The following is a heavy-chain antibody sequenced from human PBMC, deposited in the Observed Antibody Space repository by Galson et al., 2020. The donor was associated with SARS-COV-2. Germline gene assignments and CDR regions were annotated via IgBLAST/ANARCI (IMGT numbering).Heavy chain of an antibody. J-gene: IGHJ6*02. V-gene: IGHV3-30*03. CDR2: ISYDGSNK. CDR3: ARDPERFEWLRYYYYYYGMDV. CDR1: GFTFSSYG. D-gene: IGHD5-12*01. Sequence: GESLKISCAASGFTFSSYGMHWVRQAPGKGLEWVAVISYDGSNKYYADSVKGRFTISRDNSKNTLYLQMNSLRAEDTAVYYCARDPERFEWLRYYYYYYGMDVWGQGTTVTVSS.